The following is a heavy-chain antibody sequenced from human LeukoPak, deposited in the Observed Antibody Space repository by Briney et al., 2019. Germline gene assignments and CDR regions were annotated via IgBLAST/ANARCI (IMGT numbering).Heavy chain of an antibody. CDR2: INHSGST. D-gene: IGHD6-19*01. CDR3: ARGRYSSGWYGLHAFDI. CDR1: GGSFSDYY. V-gene: IGHV4-34*01. J-gene: IGHJ3*02. Sequence: SETLSLTCAVYGGSFSDYYWSWIRQPPGKGLEWIGEINHSGSTNYNPSLKSRVTISVDTSKNQFSLKLSSVTAADTAVYYCARGRYSSGWYGLHAFDIWGQGTMVTVSS.